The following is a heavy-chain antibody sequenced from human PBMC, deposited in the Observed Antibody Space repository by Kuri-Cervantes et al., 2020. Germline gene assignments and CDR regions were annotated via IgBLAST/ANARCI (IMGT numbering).Heavy chain of an antibody. CDR2: ISSSSSYI. D-gene: IGHD6-13*01. J-gene: IGHJ6*02. CDR1: GFTFSSYS. Sequence: GESLKISCAASGFTFSSYSMNWVRQAPGKGLEWVSSISSSSSYIYYADSVKGRFTISRDNAKNSLYLQMNSLSAEDTAVYYCARDYSSSWYTPPIYYYYGMDVWGQGTTVTVSS. CDR3: ARDYSSSWYTPPIYYYYGMDV. V-gene: IGHV3-21*01.